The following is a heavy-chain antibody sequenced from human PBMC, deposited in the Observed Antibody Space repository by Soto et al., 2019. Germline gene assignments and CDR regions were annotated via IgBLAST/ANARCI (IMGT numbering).Heavy chain of an antibody. J-gene: IGHJ4*02. CDR3: ARGPLMTIFGVVSGAPGI. CDR2: IYYSGST. D-gene: IGHD3-3*01. CDR1: GGSISSGGYY. Sequence: PSETLSLTCTVSGGSISSGGYYWSWIRQHPGKGLEWIGYIYYSGSTYYNPSLKSRVTISVDTSKNQFSLKLSSVTAADTAVYYCARGPLMTIFGVVSGAPGIWGQGTLVTVYS. V-gene: IGHV4-31*03.